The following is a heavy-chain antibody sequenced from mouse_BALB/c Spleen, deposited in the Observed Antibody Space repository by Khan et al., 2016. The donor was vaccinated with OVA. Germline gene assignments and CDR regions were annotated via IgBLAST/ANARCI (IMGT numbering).Heavy chain of an antibody. CDR1: GYTFTSYW. Sequence: QVQLQQSGAELVKAGASVKMSCKASGYTFTSYWMHWVKQRLGQGLEWFAETNPTNGRTYYNEKFKSKATLTVDKSSSTASLLLSGPTFEASAVYYCARIKKIVATYFDYGGKGTTLTVSS. CDR3: ARIKKIVATYFDY. J-gene: IGHJ2*01. V-gene: IGHV1S81*02. D-gene: IGHD1-1*01. CDR2: TNPTNGRT.